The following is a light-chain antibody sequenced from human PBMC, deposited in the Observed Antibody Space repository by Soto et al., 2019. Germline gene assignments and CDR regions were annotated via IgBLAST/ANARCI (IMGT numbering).Light chain of an antibody. J-gene: IGLJ1*01. V-gene: IGLV2-14*01. Sequence: QSALTQPASVSGSPGQSVAISCTGTTSVVGGYNYVSWYQQHPGKAPKLIIQDVINRPSGVSDRFSGSKSGNTASLTISGLQAEDEADYYCSSYTSTSTYVFGSGTKVTVL. CDR1: TSVVGGYNY. CDR2: DVI. CDR3: SSYTSTSTYV.